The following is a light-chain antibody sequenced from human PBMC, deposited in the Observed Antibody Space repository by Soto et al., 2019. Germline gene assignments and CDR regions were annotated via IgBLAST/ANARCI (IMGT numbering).Light chain of an antibody. CDR3: QQYFSTPLA. V-gene: IGKV4-1*01. CDR1: QSVLYSSNNKNY. CDR2: WAS. Sequence: DIVMAQSPDSLAVSLGERATINCKSSQSVLYSSNNKNYLAWYQQKPGQPPKLLIYWASTRESGVPDRFSGSGAGTYFTLTIGSRQAEDVAVYYCQQYFSTPLAFGQGTKVEIK. J-gene: IGKJ1*01.